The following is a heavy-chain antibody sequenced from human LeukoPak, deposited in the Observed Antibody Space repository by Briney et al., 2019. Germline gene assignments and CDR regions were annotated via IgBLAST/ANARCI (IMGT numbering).Heavy chain of an antibody. CDR1: GGSISSSSYY. V-gene: IGHV4-39*07. CDR2: IYTSGST. J-gene: IGHJ4*02. CDR3: ASAAITMVRGVIISYFDY. D-gene: IGHD3-10*01. Sequence: SETLSLTCTVSGGSISSSSYYWGWIRQPPGKGLEWIGRIYTSGSTNYNPSLKSRVTISVDTSKNQFSLKLSSVTAADTAVYYCASAAITMVRGVIISYFDYWGQGTLVTVSS.